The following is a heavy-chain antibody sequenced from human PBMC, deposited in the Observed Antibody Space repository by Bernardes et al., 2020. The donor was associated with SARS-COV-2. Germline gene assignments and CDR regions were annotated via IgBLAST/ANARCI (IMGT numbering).Heavy chain of an antibody. CDR3: AKDGTSSTSCYSLCYYYGMDV. CDR1: GFTFDDYA. D-gene: IGHD2-2*01. V-gene: IGHV3-9*01. CDR2: ISWNSVSI. Sequence: GGSLRLSCAASGFTFDDYAMHWVRQAPGKGLEWVSGISWNSVSIGYADSVKGRFTISRDNAKNSLYLQMNSLRAEDTALYYCAKDGTSSTSCYSLCYYYGMDVWGQGTTVTVSS. J-gene: IGHJ6*02.